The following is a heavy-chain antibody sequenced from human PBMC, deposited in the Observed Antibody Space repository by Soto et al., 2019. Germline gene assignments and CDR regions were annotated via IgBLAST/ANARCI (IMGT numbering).Heavy chain of an antibody. V-gene: IGHV5-51*01. CDR3: ARLISGSYGDAFDI. D-gene: IGHD1-26*01. Sequence: SCKASGYTFTNNWIGGVRQMPGKGLEWMGIIYPSDFEARYSPSFQGQVTFSADRSITTAYLHWSSLTASDTAMYYCARLISGSYGDAFDIWGQGSMVTVSS. CDR1: GYTFTNNW. J-gene: IGHJ3*02. CDR2: IYPSDFEA.